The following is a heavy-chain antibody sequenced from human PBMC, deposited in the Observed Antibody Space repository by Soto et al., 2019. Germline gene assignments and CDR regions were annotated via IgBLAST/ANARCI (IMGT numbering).Heavy chain of an antibody. Sequence: QVQLVESGGGVVQPGRSLRLSCAASGFTFSSYGMHWVRQAPGKGLEWVAVISYDGSNKYYADSVKGRFTISRDNSKNTLYLQMISQRAEDTAVYYCAKDLIPLGYYYNGMDGWGQGTTVTVSS. J-gene: IGHJ6*02. CDR2: ISYDGSNK. V-gene: IGHV3-30*18. CDR3: AKDLIPLGYYYNGMDG. CDR1: GFTFSSYG. D-gene: IGHD3-16*01.